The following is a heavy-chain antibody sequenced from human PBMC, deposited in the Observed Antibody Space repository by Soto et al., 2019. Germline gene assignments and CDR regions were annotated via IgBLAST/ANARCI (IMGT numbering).Heavy chain of an antibody. CDR1: GFTFSDYY. D-gene: IGHD3-10*01. Sequence: GGFLRLSCAASGFTFSDYYMSWIRQAPGKGLEWVSYISSSGSTIYYADSVKGRSTISRDNAKNSLYLQMNSLRAEDTAVYYCARIRYYDSGSSINWFDPWGQGTLVTVSS. J-gene: IGHJ5*02. CDR2: ISSSGSTI. V-gene: IGHV3-11*01. CDR3: ARIRYYDSGSSINWFDP.